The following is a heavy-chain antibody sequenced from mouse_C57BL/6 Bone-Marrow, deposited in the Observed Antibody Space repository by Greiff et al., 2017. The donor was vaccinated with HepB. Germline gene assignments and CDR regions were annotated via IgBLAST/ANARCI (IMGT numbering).Heavy chain of an antibody. CDR1: GYTFTSYW. CDR3: ARSGVYSYPLFDY. D-gene: IGHD2-12*01. V-gene: IGHV1-55*01. CDR2: IYPGSGST. Sequence: VQLQQPGAELVKPGASVKLSCKASGYTFTSYWMHWVKQRPGQGLEWIGDIYPGSGSTNYNEKFKSKATLTVDTSSSTAYMQLSSLTSEDSAVYYCARSGVYSYPLFDYWGQGTTLTVSS. J-gene: IGHJ2*01.